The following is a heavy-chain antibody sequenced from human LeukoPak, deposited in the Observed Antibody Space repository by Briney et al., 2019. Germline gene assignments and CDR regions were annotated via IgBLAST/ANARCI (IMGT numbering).Heavy chain of an antibody. CDR2: ISAYNGNT. Sequence: ASVKVSCQASGYTFTSYGISWVRRAPGQGLEWMGWISAYNGNTNYAQKLKGRVTMATDTSTSTAYMELRSLRSDDTAVYYCAREDRHMNWFDPWGQGTLVTVSS. CDR3: AREDRHMNWFDP. CDR1: GYTFTSYG. J-gene: IGHJ5*02. V-gene: IGHV1-18*01.